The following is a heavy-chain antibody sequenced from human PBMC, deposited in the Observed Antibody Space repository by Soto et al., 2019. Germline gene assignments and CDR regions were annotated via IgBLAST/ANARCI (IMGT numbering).Heavy chain of an antibody. CDR2: IYYSGST. J-gene: IGHJ6*03. CDR1: GGSISSGGYY. D-gene: IGHD3-10*01. Sequence: LSLTCTVSGGSISSGGYYWSWIRQHPGKGLEWIGYIYYSGSTYYNPSLKSRVTISVDTSKNQFSLKLSSVTAADTAVYYCARDGRYYYGSGSSDNSPYYYMDVWGKGTTVTVSS. CDR3: ARDGRYYYGSGSSDNSPYYYMDV. V-gene: IGHV4-31*03.